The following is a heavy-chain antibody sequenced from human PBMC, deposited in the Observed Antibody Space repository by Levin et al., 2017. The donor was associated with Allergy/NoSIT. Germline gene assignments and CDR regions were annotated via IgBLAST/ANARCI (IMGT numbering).Heavy chain of an antibody. CDR2: ISSSGDKT. CDR3: AKEVQVPGENFDY. D-gene: IGHD6-19*01. CDR1: GFIFRDYA. J-gene: IGHJ4*02. Sequence: GESLKISCAASGFIFRDYAMSWLRQAPGKGPEWVSAISSSGDKTYYTDSVHGRFTISRDNSKNTLFLQMNNLRADDTAVYYCAKEVQVPGENFDYWGQGALVTVSS. V-gene: IGHV3-23*01.